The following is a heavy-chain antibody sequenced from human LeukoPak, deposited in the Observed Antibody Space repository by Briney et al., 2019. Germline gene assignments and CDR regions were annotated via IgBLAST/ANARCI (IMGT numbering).Heavy chain of an antibody. CDR2: ISSSSSTI. CDR1: GFTFSSYS. J-gene: IGHJ4*02. V-gene: IGHV3-48*04. Sequence: GGSLRLSCAASGFTFSSYSMNWVRQAPGKGLEWVSYISSSSSTIYYADSVKGRFTISRDNAKNSLYLQMNSLRAEDTAVYYCARAPPYGSGSYYNPFNFDYWGQGTLVTVSS. D-gene: IGHD3-10*01. CDR3: ARAPPYGSGSYYNPFNFDY.